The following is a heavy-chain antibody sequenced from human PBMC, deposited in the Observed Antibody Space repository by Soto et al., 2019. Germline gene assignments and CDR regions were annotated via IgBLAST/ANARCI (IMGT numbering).Heavy chain of an antibody. CDR3: ARAYSYHFDY. V-gene: IGHV3-11*05. CDR2: ITSSSGYT. J-gene: IGHJ4*02. Sequence: GGSLRLSCAASGFTFSDYYMSWIRQAPGKGLEWVSYITSSSGYTNYADSVKGRFTISRDNAKNSLYLQMNSLRAEDTAVYYCARAYSYHFDYWGQGTLVTVSS. D-gene: IGHD5-18*01. CDR1: GFTFSDYY.